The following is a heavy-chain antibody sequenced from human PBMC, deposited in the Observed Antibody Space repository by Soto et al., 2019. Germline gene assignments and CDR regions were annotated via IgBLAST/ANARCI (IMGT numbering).Heavy chain of an antibody. CDR2: IYYSGST. CDR3: ARENVGVWGSDYYYGMDV. D-gene: IGHD2-21*01. J-gene: IGHJ6*02. CDR1: GGSVSSGSYY. Sequence: QVQLQESGPGLVKPSETLSLTCIVSGGSVSSGSYYWTWIRQPPGKGLEWIGYIYYSGSTNYNPSLKSRVTISVDTSKNQFSLKLSSVTAADTAVYYCARENVGVWGSDYYYGMDVWGQGTTVTVSS. V-gene: IGHV4-61*01.